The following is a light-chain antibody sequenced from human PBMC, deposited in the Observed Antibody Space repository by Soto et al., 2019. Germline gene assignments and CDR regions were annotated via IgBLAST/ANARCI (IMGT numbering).Light chain of an antibody. CDR2: EVS. CDR1: SKEVGGYNY. J-gene: IGLJ1*01. V-gene: IGLV2-8*01. CDR3: SSYAGSNKV. Sequence: QSALTQPPSASGSPGQSVTIFCTGNSKEVGGYNYVSWYQQHPGKAPKLMIYEVSKRPSGVPDRFSGSKSGNTASLTVSGLQAEDEADYYCSSYAGSNKVFGTGTKVTVL.